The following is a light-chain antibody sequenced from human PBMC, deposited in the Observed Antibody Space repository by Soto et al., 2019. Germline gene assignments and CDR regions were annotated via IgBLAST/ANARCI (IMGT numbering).Light chain of an antibody. CDR1: SSDVGGYNY. CDR2: DVS. J-gene: IGLJ1*01. CDR3: CSYADSYTFGYV. V-gene: IGLV2-11*01. Sequence: QSVLTQPRSVSGSPGQSVTISCTGTSSDVGGYNYVSWYQQHPGKAPKLMIYDVSKRPSGVPDRFSGSKSGNTASLTISRLQAEDEADYYCCSYADSYTFGYVFGTGTKLTVL.